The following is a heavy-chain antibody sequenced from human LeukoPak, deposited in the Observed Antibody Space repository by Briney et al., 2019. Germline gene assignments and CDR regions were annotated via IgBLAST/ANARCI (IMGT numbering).Heavy chain of an antibody. D-gene: IGHD3-10*01. CDR3: AREWSDYYGSGTYHNWFDP. CDR1: GGSISSGGYY. CDR2: IYYSGST. Sequence: SETLSLTCTVSGGSISSGGYYWSWIRQHPGKGLEWLGYIYYSGSTHYNPSLKSRVTISVDTSKNQFSLKLSSVTAADTAVYYCAREWSDYYGSGTYHNWFDPWGQGTLVTVSS. J-gene: IGHJ5*02. V-gene: IGHV4-31*03.